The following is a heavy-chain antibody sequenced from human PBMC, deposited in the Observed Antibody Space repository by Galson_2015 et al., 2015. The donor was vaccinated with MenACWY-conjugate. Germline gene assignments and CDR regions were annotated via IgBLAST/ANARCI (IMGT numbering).Heavy chain of an antibody. D-gene: IGHD3-3*01. V-gene: IGHV3-48*02. CDR3: ARDSDVTIFGVVTYFDY. Sequence: SLRLYCADFSLSFNCYSLRRFRRPSANGLCCVSYISSRSTTIYYADSVKGRFTISRDNAKNSLYLQMNSLRDEDTAVYYCARDSDVTIFGVVTYFDYWGQGTLVTVSS. CDR1: SLSFNCYS. J-gene: IGHJ4*02. CDR2: ISSRSTTI.